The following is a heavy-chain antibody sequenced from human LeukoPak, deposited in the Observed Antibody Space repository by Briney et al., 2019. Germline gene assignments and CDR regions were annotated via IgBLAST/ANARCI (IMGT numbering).Heavy chain of an antibody. CDR3: AGGKQWLAFDY. V-gene: IGHV4-59*01. J-gene: IGHJ4*02. CDR1: GGSISSYY. CDR2: IYYSGST. D-gene: IGHD6-19*01. Sequence: TSETLSLTCTVSGGSISSYYWSWIRQPPGKGLGWIGYIYYSGSTNYNPSLKSRVTISVDTSKNQFSLKLSSVTAADTAVYYCAGGKQWLAFDYWGQGTLVTVSS.